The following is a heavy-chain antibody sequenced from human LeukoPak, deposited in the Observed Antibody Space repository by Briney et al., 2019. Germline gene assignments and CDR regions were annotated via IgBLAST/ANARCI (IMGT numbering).Heavy chain of an antibody. J-gene: IGHJ4*02. CDR1: GYTFTNYG. CDR3: ARVAYGGNFFDY. V-gene: IGHV1-18*01. CDR2: ISAYNGNT. D-gene: IGHD4-23*01. Sequence: ASVMVSCKASGYTFTNYGISWVRQAPGQGLEWMGWISAYNGNTNYTQKVQDRVTMTTDISTSTAYMELRSLRSDDTAVFYCARVAYGGNFFDYWGQGTLVTVSS.